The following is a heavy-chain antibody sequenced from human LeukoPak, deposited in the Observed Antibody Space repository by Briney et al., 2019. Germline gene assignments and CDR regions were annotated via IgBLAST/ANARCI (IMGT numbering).Heavy chain of an antibody. Sequence: GGSQRLSCAASGLTVNSNYMNWVRQAPGKGLEWVLVIYSGGSTYYADSVKGRCTMSRDNSKNTLYLQMNSLRAEDTAVYYCARYGLGAHAFDIWGQGTMVTVSS. J-gene: IGHJ3*02. V-gene: IGHV3-66*01. CDR2: IYSGGST. CDR1: GLTVNSNY. CDR3: ARYGLGAHAFDI. D-gene: IGHD3/OR15-3a*01.